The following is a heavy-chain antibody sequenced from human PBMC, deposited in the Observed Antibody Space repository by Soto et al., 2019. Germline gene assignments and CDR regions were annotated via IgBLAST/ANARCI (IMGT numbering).Heavy chain of an antibody. CDR2: ISYDGSNK. J-gene: IGHJ4*02. V-gene: IGHV3-30-3*01. D-gene: IGHD6-13*01. CDR3: ARDGQQLGPYYFDY. CDR1: GFTFSSYA. Sequence: QVQLVESGGDVVQPGRSLRLSCAASGFTFSSYAMHWVRQAPGKGLEWVAVISYDGSNKYYADSVKGRFTISRDNSKNTLYLQMNSLRAEDTAVYYCARDGQQLGPYYFDYWGQGTLVTVSS.